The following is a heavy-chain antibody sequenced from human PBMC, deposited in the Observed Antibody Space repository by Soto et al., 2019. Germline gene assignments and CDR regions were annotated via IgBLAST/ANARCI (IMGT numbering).Heavy chain of an antibody. CDR3: AREETAWPLAYGLDV. CDR2: IGRRSDI. J-gene: IGHJ6*02. Sequence: GGALRLSCEASGFSFSTYSMHWVRQAPGKGLEWVSSIGRRSDIYYADSVKGRFTISRDNAKNSVSLQMNSLRDEDTAVYYCAREETAWPLAYGLDVWGQGTTVTVS. V-gene: IGHV3-21*01. CDR1: GFSFSTYS. D-gene: IGHD2-21*02.